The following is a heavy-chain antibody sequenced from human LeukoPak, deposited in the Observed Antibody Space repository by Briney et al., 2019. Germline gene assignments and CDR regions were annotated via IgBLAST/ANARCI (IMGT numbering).Heavy chain of an antibody. Sequence: ASVKVSCKASGYTFTSYYMHWVRQAPGQGLEWMGIINPSGGSTSYTQKFQGRATMTRDTSTSTVYMELSSLRSEDTAAYYCARGSGAQGRRWDYWGQGTLVTVSS. CDR3: ARGSGAQGRRWDY. J-gene: IGHJ4*02. V-gene: IGHV1-46*03. CDR2: INPSGGST. D-gene: IGHD1-26*01. CDR1: GYTFTSYY.